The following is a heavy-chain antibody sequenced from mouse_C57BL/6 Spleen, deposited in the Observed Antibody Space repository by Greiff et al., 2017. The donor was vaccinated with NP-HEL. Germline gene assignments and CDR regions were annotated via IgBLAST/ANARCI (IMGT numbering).Heavy chain of an antibody. V-gene: IGHV1-82*01. CDR3: ARPYYYGTGFDY. Sequence: QVQLKESGPELVKPGASVKISCKASGYAFSSSWMNWVKQRPGKGLEWIGRIYPGDGDTNYNGKFKGKATLTADKSSSTAYMQLSSLTSEDSAVYFCARPYYYGTGFDYWGQGTTLTVSS. D-gene: IGHD1-1*01. J-gene: IGHJ2*01. CDR2: IYPGDGDT. CDR1: GYAFSSSW.